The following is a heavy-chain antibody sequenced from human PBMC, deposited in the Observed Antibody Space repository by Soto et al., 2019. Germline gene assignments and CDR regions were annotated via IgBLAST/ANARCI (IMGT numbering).Heavy chain of an antibody. CDR2: ISAYNGNT. CDR3: ARDEGYYDSSGYYNPPGWFDP. Sequence: ASVKVSCKASGYTFTSYGISWVRQAPGQGLEWMGWISAYNGNTNYAQKLQGRVTLTTDTSTSTAYMELRSLRSDDTAVDYCARDEGYYDSSGYYNPPGWFDPWGQGTLVTVSS. CDR1: GYTFTSYG. V-gene: IGHV1-18*01. D-gene: IGHD3-22*01. J-gene: IGHJ5*02.